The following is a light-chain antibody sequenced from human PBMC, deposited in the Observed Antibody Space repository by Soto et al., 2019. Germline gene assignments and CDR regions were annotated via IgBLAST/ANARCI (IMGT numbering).Light chain of an antibody. Sequence: AIQLTQSPSSLSASLGDSVTITCRSSQGINSAIAWYRQRPGMAPELLIYDVSTVASGVTYRFSGSGSGTDFTLTISALQPEDFATYYCQQFSTYPLTFGGGTKVDIK. J-gene: IGKJ4*01. CDR1: QGINSA. CDR2: DVS. V-gene: IGKV1-13*02. CDR3: QQFSTYPLT.